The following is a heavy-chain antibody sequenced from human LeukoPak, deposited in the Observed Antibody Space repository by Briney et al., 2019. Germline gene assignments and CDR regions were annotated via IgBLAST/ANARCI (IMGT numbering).Heavy chain of an antibody. J-gene: IGHJ6*02. CDR2: ISSSSSYT. Sequence: PGGSLRLSCAASGFTFSDYYMSWIRQAPGKGLEWVSYISSSSSYTNYADSVKGRFTISRDNAKNSLYLQMNSLRAEDTAVYYCARTGIAAAGYYYYYGMDVWGQGTTVTVTS. V-gene: IGHV3-11*06. CDR3: ARTGIAAAGYYYYYGMDV. CDR1: GFTFSDYY. D-gene: IGHD6-13*01.